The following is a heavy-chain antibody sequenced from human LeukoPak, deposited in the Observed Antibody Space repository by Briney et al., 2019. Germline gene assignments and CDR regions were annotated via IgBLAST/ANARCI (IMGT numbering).Heavy chain of an antibody. J-gene: IGHJ4*02. CDR1: GGSISTGPYY. Sequence: PSETLSLTCTVSGGSISTGPYYWNWIRQPAGTGLEWIGRIYTSGSTIYNPSLKSRVTMSVDTSKNQFSLKLSSVTAADTAVCYCARGSGGWFGSYYFDYWGQGTLVTVSS. V-gene: IGHV4-61*02. CDR2: IYTSGST. CDR3: ARGSGGWFGSYYFDY. D-gene: IGHD3-16*01.